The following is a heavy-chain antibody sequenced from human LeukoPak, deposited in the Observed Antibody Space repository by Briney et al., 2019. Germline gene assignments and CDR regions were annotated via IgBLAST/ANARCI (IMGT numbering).Heavy chain of an antibody. CDR2: IYYSERT. Sequence: SETLSLTCTVSGGSITSSTYYWGWIRQPPGKGLEWIGTIYYSERTYYNPSLKSRVTMSVDTSKNQFSLSLSSVTAADTAVYYCASNLSIFAVVTHDYWGQGTLVTVSS. J-gene: IGHJ4*02. V-gene: IGHV4-39*01. CDR3: ASNLSIFAVVTHDY. CDR1: GGSITSSTYY. D-gene: IGHD3-3*01.